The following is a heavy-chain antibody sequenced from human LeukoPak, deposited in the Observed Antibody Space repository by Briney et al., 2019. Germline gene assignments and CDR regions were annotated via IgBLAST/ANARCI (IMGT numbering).Heavy chain of an antibody. J-gene: IGHJ4*02. CDR2: INPNSGGT. CDR3: ARRTVAGTGAEY. D-gene: IGHD6-19*01. Sequence: EASVTVSCKASGFTFTDYYMHWVRQAPGQGLEWMGWINPNSGGTNFAQKFQGRVTMTRDMSISTAYMELSRVRSDDTAVYYCARRTVAGTGAEYWGQGTLVTVSS. V-gene: IGHV1-2*02. CDR1: GFTFTDYY.